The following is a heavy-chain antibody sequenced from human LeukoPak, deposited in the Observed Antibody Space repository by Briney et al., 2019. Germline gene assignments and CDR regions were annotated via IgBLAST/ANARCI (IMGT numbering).Heavy chain of an antibody. CDR2: IRYDGSNK. CDR1: GFTFSSYG. Sequence: GGSLRLSCAASGFTFSSYGMHWVRQAPGKGLEWVAFIRYDGSNKYYADSVKGRLTISRDNSKNTLYLQMNSLRAEDTAVYYCAKDLDYYGSGTYPTDYWGQGTLVTVSS. J-gene: IGHJ4*02. CDR3: AKDLDYYGSGTYPTDY. V-gene: IGHV3-30*02. D-gene: IGHD3-10*01.